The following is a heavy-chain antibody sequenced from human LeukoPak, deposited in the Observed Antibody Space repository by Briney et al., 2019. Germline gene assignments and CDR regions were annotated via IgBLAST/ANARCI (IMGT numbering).Heavy chain of an antibody. CDR1: GFTFSSYW. D-gene: IGHD2-15*01. Sequence: GGSLRLSCVASGFTFSSYWMSWVRQAPGKGLEWVANIKQDGSVEYYVDSVKGRFTISRDNAKNSLYLQMNSLRAEDTAVYYCASILGYCSGGSCYHSSFDYWGQGTLVTVSS. CDR3: ASILGYCSGGSCYHSSFDY. CDR2: IKQDGSVE. V-gene: IGHV3-7*01. J-gene: IGHJ4*02.